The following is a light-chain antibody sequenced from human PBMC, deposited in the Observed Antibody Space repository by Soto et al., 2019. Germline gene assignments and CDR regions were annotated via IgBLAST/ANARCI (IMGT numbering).Light chain of an antibody. Sequence: DIQVTQSPPILSASVGDRVTITCRASQTISTWMAWYQQKPGKAPKLLVYDASTLQSGVASRFGGSGSGTEFSLTISSLQSEDFAFYYCQQYNNWPQTFGQGTKVDI. CDR2: DAS. J-gene: IGKJ2*01. CDR1: QTISTW. CDR3: QQYNNWPQT. V-gene: IGKV1-5*01.